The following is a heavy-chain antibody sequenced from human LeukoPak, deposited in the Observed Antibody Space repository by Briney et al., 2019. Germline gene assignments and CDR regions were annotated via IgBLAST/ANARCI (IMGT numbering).Heavy chain of an antibody. CDR1: GGSVSSGSYY. J-gene: IGHJ6*02. CDR2: IYYSGST. CDR3: ARDGGRYFPYYGMDV. V-gene: IGHV4-61*01. D-gene: IGHD3-9*01. Sequence: NPSETLSLTCTVSGGSVSSGSYYWSWIRQPPGKGLEWIGYIYYSGSTNYNPSLKSRVTISVDTSKNQFSLKLSSVTAADTAVYYCARDGGRYFPYYGMDVWGQGTTVTVSS.